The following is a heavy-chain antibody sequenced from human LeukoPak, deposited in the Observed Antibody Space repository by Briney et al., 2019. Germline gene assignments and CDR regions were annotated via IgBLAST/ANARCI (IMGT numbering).Heavy chain of an antibody. CDR2: IYYSGST. CDR1: GGSISSGGYY. V-gene: IGHV4-31*03. J-gene: IGHJ4*02. Sequence: SQTLSLTCTVSGGSISSGGYYWSWIRQQPGKGLEWIEYIYYSGSTYYNPSLKSRVTISVDTSKNQFSLKLSSVTAADTAVYYCARGTAGYYGSGSYEGNYWGQGTLVTVSS. D-gene: IGHD3-10*01. CDR3: ARGTAGYYGSGSYEGNY.